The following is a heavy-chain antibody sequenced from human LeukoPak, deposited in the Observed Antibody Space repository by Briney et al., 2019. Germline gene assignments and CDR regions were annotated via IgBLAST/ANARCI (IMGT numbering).Heavy chain of an antibody. J-gene: IGHJ4*02. CDR3: AHRTRLIRDSSGYSDY. CDR2: IYWNDDK. V-gene: IGHV2-5*01. D-gene: IGHD3-22*01. Sequence: SGPTLVKPTQTLTLTCTFSGFSLSTRGVGVGWIRQPPGKALEWLGLIYWNDDKRYSPSLKSRLTITKDTSKNQVVLTMTNMDPVDTATYYCAHRTRLIRDSSGYSDYWGQGTLVTVSS. CDR1: GFSLSTRGVG.